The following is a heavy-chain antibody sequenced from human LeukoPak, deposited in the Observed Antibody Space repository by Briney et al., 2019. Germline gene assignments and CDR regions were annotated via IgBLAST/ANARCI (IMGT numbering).Heavy chain of an antibody. CDR2: ISYHGTNQ. V-gene: IGHV3-30-3*01. CDR1: GFTFSSYP. D-gene: IGHD6-19*01. CDR3: ARSSGWYPIS. J-gene: IGHJ4*02. Sequence: GGSLRLSCAASGFTFSSYPMHWVRQAPGKGLEWVAVISYHGTNQYYADSVKGRFTISRDTSKNTLYLQMNSLRAEDTAVYYCARSSGWYPISWGQGTLVTVSS.